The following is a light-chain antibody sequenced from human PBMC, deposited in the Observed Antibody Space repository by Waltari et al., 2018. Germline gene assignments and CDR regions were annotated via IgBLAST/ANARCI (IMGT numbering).Light chain of an antibody. V-gene: IGKV2-30*02. J-gene: IGKJ2*01. CDR3: MQGSHWPRT. Sequence: DVVMTQSPLSLPVTLGQPASISCRSSQSLVHTDGNTYLNWFQQRPGQPPRRLIDKISRRESGVPDRFSCSGSGTDFTLKISRVEAEDVGVYYCMQGSHWPRTFGQGTKLEI. CDR2: KIS. CDR1: QSLVHTDGNTY.